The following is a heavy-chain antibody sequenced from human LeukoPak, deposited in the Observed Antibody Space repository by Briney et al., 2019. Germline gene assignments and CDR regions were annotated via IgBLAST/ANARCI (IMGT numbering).Heavy chain of an antibody. Sequence: ASVKVSCKASGYTFTSYYMHWVRQAPEQGLEWLGIINPSGGSTSYAQKFQGRVTMTRDTSTSTVYMELSSLRSEDTAVYYCARQGISYGSGSIYGMDVWGQGTTVTVSS. CDR3: ARQGISYGSGSIYGMDV. D-gene: IGHD3-10*01. J-gene: IGHJ6*02. V-gene: IGHV1-46*01. CDR2: INPSGGST. CDR1: GYTFTSYY.